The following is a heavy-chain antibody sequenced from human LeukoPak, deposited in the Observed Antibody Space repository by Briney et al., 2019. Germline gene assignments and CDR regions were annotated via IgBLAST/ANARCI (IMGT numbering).Heavy chain of an antibody. CDR3: ARGSWDIVVVVAAMGFDY. CDR2: INHSGST. J-gene: IGHJ4*02. V-gene: IGHV4-34*01. Sequence: PSETLSLTCAVYGGSFSGYYWSWIRQPPGKGLEWIGEINHSGSTNYNPSLKSRVTISVDTSMNQFSLKLSSVTAADTAVYYCARGSWDIVVVVAAMGFDYWGQGTLVTVSS. D-gene: IGHD2-15*01. CDR1: GGSFSGYY.